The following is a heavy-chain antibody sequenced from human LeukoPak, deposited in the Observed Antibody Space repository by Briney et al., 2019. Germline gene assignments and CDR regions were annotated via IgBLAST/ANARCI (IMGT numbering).Heavy chain of an antibody. Sequence: SGGSLRLSCAASGFTFSSYAMHWVRQAPGKGLEWVAVISYDGSNKYYADSVKGRFTISRDNSKNTLYLQMNSLRAEDTAVYYCARDVGGATSYWGQGTLVTVSS. J-gene: IGHJ4*02. V-gene: IGHV3-30*04. CDR2: ISYDGSNK. D-gene: IGHD1-26*01. CDR1: GFTFSSYA. CDR3: ARDVGGATSY.